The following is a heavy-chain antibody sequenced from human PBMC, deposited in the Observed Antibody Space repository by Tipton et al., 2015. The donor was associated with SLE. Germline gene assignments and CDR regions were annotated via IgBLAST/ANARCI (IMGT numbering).Heavy chain of an antibody. CDR3: ARGDTSGWSGDYYYGMDV. J-gene: IGHJ6*02. Sequence: TLSLTCAVYGGSFNGHYWSWIRQPPGKGLEWIGEFNHGGGTNYNPSLKSRVTISVDTSKNQFSLKVSSVTAADTAVYYCARGDTSGWSGDYYYGMDVWGQGTTVTVSS. V-gene: IGHV4-34*01. D-gene: IGHD6-19*01. CDR2: FNHGGGT. CDR1: GGSFNGHY.